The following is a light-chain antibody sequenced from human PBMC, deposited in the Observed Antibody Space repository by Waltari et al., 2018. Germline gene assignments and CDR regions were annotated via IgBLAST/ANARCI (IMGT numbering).Light chain of an antibody. J-gene: IGKJ2*01. V-gene: IGKV1-5*01. CDR3: QQYNSYSVYT. Sequence: DIQMTQSPSTLSASVGDRVTMTCRASQSIRSWLAWYQQKPGKAPKLLIYDASSWASGVPSRFSGSGSGTEFTLSISSLQPDDFATYYCQQYNSYSVYTFGQGTKLEIK. CDR2: DAS. CDR1: QSIRSW.